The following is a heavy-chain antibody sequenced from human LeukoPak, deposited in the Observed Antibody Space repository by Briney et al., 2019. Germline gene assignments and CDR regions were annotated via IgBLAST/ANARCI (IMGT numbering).Heavy chain of an antibody. CDR3: ARHDPVAHYQRGMDV. D-gene: IGHD3-10*01. J-gene: IGHJ6*02. CDR2: IYYTGAT. V-gene: IGHV4-59*08. Sequence: SETLSLTCAVSGGSISGYFWSCIRQPPGQGLEFIGYIYYTGATLYNPSLKSRVTMSVDASRNQFSLKLSSVTAADTAVYYCARHDPVAHYQRGMDVWGQGTTVTVSS. CDR1: GGSISGYF.